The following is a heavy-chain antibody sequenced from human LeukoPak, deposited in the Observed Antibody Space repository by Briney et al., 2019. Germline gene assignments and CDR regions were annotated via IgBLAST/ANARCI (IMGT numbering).Heavy chain of an antibody. V-gene: IGHV3-7*01. Sequence: GGSLRLSCAVSGFTFSRYWMTWVRQAPGKGLEWVANIKVDGSEKYYVDAVKGRFTISRDNAKDSLYLQMNGLRAEDTAIYYCARAQWTAFDYYYYMDVWGKGTTVTVSS. CDR1: GFTFSRYW. D-gene: IGHD3/OR15-3a*01. CDR2: IKVDGSEK. J-gene: IGHJ6*03. CDR3: ARAQWTAFDYYYYMDV.